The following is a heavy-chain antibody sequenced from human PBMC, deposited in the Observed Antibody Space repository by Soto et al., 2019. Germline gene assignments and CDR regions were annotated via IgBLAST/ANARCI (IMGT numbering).Heavy chain of an antibody. CDR1: GGSISSYY. CDR3: SRALLYYYDSSGYYNWFDP. CDR2: IYYSGST. D-gene: IGHD3-22*01. J-gene: IGHJ5*02. V-gene: IGHV4-59*01. Sequence: PSETLSLTCTVSGGSISSYYWSWIRQPPGKGLEWIGYIYYSGSTNYNPSLKSRVTISVDTSKNQFSLKLSSVTAADTAVYYCSRALLYYYDSSGYYNWFDPWGQGTLVTVSS.